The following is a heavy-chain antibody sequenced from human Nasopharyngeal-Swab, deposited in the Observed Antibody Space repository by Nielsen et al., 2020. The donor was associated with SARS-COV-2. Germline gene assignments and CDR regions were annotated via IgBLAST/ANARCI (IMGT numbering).Heavy chain of an antibody. CDR2: ISSSGSTI. J-gene: IGHJ6*02. Sequence: GESLKISCAASGFTFSSYEMNWVRQAPGKGLEWVSYISSSGSTIYYADSVKGRFTISRDNAKNSLYLQMNSLRAEDTAVYYCARTNSPYYYYGMDVWGQGTTVTVFS. V-gene: IGHV3-48*03. D-gene: IGHD1-1*01. CDR1: GFTFSSYE. CDR3: ARTNSPYYYYGMDV.